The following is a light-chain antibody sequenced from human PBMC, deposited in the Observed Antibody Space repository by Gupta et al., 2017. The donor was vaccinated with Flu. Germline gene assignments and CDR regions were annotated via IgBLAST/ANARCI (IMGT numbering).Light chain of an antibody. J-gene: IGLJ2*01. CDR1: SRHSSYA. CDR3: QTWGSGSVV. CDR2: LNSDGSH. Sequence: QPVLTQSPSASASLGASVKLTCTLSSRHSSYAIAWHQPQPEKGPRFLMRLNSDGSHSRGDGIPDRFLGFCSGAERDLIIASLQAEDEDDYHCQTWGSGSVVFGGGTKLTVL. V-gene: IGLV4-69*01.